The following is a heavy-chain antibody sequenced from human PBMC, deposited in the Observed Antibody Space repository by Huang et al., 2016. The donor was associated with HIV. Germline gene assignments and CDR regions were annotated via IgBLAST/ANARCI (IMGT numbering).Heavy chain of an antibody. D-gene: IGHD2-2*01. CDR3: AKDGDTDYAPDY. J-gene: IGHJ4*02. CDR2: LRYDGSNE. Sequence: QVQLVESGGGVVQPGGSLRLSCAASGFTFSRYGMHWVRQGPGKGLEGVAFLRYDGSNEYYVDSVKGRFTISRDNSKNTLYLQINILRAEDTAVYYCAKDGDTDYAPDYWGQGTLVTVSS. CDR1: GFTFSRYG. V-gene: IGHV3-30*02.